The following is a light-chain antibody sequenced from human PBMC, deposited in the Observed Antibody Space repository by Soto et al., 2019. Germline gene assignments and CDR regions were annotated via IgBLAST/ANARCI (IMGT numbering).Light chain of an antibody. Sequence: IQLTQSPSSLSASVGDRVTITCRASQGISNDLGWYQQKPGKAPQRLVFASYNLQSGVPSRFSGSGSGTEITLTISSLQPEDFATYYCLQHNSYPRTFGQGTRVEIK. CDR3: LQHNSYPRT. J-gene: IGKJ1*01. CDR1: QGISND. CDR2: ASY. V-gene: IGKV1-17*01.